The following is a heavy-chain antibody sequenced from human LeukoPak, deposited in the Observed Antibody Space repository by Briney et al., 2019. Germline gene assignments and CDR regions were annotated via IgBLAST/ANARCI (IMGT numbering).Heavy chain of an antibody. CDR2: ISYDGSNK. Sequence: GGSLRLSCAASGFTFSSYAMHWVRQAPGKGLEWVAVISYDGSNKYYADSVKGRFTISRDNSKNTLYLQMNSLRAEDTAVYYCARWSSTSCYDYWGQGTLVTVSS. CDR1: GFTFSSYA. J-gene: IGHJ4*02. D-gene: IGHD2-2*01. V-gene: IGHV3-30-3*01. CDR3: ARWSSTSCYDY.